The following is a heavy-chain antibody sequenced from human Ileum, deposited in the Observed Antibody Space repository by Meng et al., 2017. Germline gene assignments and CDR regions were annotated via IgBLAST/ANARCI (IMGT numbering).Heavy chain of an antibody. D-gene: IGHD3-16*01. V-gene: IGHV4-34*01. J-gene: IGHJ4*02. CDR2: INHSGST. CDR1: GGSFSGYY. CDR3: ARGGGGYGPDFDY. Sequence: VQGQLWGVGLLKSSETLSLTCAVYGGSFSGYYWSWIRQPPGKGLEWIGEINHSGSTNYNPSLKSRVTISVDTSKNQFSLKLSSVTAADTAVYYCARGGGGYGPDFDYWGQGTLVTVSS.